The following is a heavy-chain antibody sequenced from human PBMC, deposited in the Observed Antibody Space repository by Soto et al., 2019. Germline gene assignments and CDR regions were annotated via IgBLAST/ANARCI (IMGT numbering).Heavy chain of an antibody. J-gene: IGHJ6*02. V-gene: IGHV1-2*02. CDR2: INPNSGGT. CDR1: GYTFTGYY. CDR3: ARVSIGGNPTPYGTDV. D-gene: IGHD2-15*01. Sequence: ASVKVSCKASGYTFTGYYMHWVRQAPGQGLEWMGWINPNSGGTNYAQKFQGRVTITADKSTSTAYMELSSLRSEDTAVYYCARVSIGGNPTPYGTDVWGQGTTVTVSS.